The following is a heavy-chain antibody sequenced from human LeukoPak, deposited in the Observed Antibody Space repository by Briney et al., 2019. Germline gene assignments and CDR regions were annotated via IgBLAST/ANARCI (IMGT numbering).Heavy chain of an antibody. J-gene: IGHJ4*02. CDR2: IWNDATTQ. CDR3: ATDGPHHDLDN. CDR1: GLNFWAYG. Sequence: GGSLRLSCAASGLNFWAYGMHWVRQAPAKGLEWVASIWNDATTQYYADSVKGRFTISRDNSKNTLHLQMSSLIAEDTAVYYCATDGPHHDLDNWGQGVLVTASS. V-gene: IGHV3-30*02.